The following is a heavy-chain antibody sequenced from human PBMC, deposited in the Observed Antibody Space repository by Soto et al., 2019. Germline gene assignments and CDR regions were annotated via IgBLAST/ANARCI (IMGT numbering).Heavy chain of an antibody. D-gene: IGHD3-3*01. Sequence: QVQLVQSGAEVKKPGASVKVSCKASGYTFTSYGISWVRQAPGQGLEWMGWISAYNGNTNYAQKLQGRVTMTTDTSTSKAYMELRSLRSDDTAVYYCARIRVTIFGVVINSFDYWGQGTLVTVSS. CDR1: GYTFTSYG. J-gene: IGHJ4*02. CDR2: ISAYNGNT. CDR3: ARIRVTIFGVVINSFDY. V-gene: IGHV1-18*01.